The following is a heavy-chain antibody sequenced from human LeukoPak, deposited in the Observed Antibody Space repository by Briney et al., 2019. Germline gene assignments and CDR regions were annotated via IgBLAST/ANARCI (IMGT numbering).Heavy chain of an antibody. V-gene: IGHV1-3*03. CDR3: ARESSAYYYDSSGYYQDDAFDI. CDR1: GYTFTSYA. Sequence: ASVKLSCKASGYTFTSYAMHWVRQAPGQRLEWMGWINAGNGNTIYSQELQGRVTITRDTYVSTAYMELSSLRSEDMAVYYCARESSAYYYDSSGYYQDDAFDIWGQGTMVTVSS. D-gene: IGHD3-22*01. J-gene: IGHJ3*02. CDR2: INAGNGNT.